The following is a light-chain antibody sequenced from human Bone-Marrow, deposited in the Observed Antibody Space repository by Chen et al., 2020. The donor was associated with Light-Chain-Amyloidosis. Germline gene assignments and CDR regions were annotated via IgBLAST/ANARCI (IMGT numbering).Light chain of an antibody. CDR3: QYYDNRSGT. CDR2: RTS. V-gene: IGKV1-5*03. J-gene: IGKJ1*01. Sequence: DIQLTQSPSTLSASVGDRVTISCRASQSVTYWLAWYQQKPGKAPKLLVSRTSNVESGVPSRFSAGGSGTEFTLTISSLQSDDFATYFCQYYDNRSGTFGQGTRV. CDR1: QSVTYW.